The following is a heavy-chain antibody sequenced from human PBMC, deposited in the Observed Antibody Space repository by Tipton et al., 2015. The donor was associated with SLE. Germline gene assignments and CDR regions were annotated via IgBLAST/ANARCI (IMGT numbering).Heavy chain of an antibody. D-gene: IGHD3-10*01. CDR3: ARVRGRGYFQH. Sequence: TLSLTCTASGGSISSYYWSWIRQPPGKGLEWIGYIYYSGSTNYNPSLKSRVTISVDTSKNQFSLKLSSVTAADTAVDYWARVRGRGYFQHWGQGTLVTVSS. J-gene: IGHJ1*01. V-gene: IGHV4-59*01. CDR2: IYYSGST. CDR1: GGSISSYY.